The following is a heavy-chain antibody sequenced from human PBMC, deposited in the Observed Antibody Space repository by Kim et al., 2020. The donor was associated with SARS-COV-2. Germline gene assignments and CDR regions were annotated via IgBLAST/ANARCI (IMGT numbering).Heavy chain of an antibody. Sequence: SETLSLTCAVSDDSIRYYYWSWFRQPAGKEVEWIGRVYISGNTNYNPSLRSRVSMSVDTSKSQVSMTLTSVTAADTAIYYCARDRKKSYEQPETYFDYWGPGTLVTVSS. D-gene: IGHD3-16*01. CDR3: ARDRKKSYEQPETYFDY. V-gene: IGHV4-4*07. CDR1: DDSIRYYY. J-gene: IGHJ4*02. CDR2: VYISGNT.